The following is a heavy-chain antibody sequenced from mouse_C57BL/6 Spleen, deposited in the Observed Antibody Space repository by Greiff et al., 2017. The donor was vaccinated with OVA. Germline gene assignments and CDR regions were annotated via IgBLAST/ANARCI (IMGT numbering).Heavy chain of an antibody. Sequence: VKVVESGGGLVKPGGSLKLSCAASGFTFSDYGMHWVRQAPEKGLEWVAYISSGSSTIYYADTVKGRFTISRDNAKNTLFLQMTSLRSEDTAMYYCARQGSNPFAYWGQGTLVTVSA. V-gene: IGHV5-17*01. CDR3: ARQGSNPFAY. CDR2: ISSGSSTI. J-gene: IGHJ3*01. CDR1: GFTFSDYG. D-gene: IGHD1-1*01.